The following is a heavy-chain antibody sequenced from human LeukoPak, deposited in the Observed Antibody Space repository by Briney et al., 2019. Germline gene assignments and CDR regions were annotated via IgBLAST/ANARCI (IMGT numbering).Heavy chain of an antibody. CDR3: ARDGSPRRYSSSWYVRVDYYYGMDV. J-gene: IGHJ6*02. CDR2: IYYSGST. D-gene: IGHD6-13*01. Sequence: SETLSLTCTVSGGSVSSGSYYWSWIRQPPGKGLEWIGYIYYSGSTNYNPSLKSRVTISVDTSKNQFSLKLSSVTAADTAVYYCARDGSPRRYSSSWYVRVDYYYGMDVWGQGTTVTVSS. V-gene: IGHV4-61*01. CDR1: GGSVSSGSYY.